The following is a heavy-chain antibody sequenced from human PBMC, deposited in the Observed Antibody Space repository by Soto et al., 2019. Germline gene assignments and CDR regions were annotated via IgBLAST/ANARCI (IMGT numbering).Heavy chain of an antibody. J-gene: IGHJ4*02. CDR1: VFTFRNYW. CDR2: ISHDERTT. CDR3: ARGGASFAHPPDS. Sequence: GSLRLSCAASVFTFRNYWMHWIRQAPGKGLLWVSRISHDERTTTYADAVKGRFTISRDNAKNTFFLQMNSLRAEDTAVYYCARGGASFAHPPDSWGQGTLVTVSS. D-gene: IGHD3-16*01. V-gene: IGHV3-74*01.